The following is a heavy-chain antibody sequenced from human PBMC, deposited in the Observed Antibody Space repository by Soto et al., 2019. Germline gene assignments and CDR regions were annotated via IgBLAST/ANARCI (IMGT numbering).Heavy chain of an antibody. V-gene: IGHV3-30-3*01. CDR1: GFIFSAYA. Sequence: GGSLRLSCTASGFIFSAYAMLWVRQAPGKGLEWVAAMSYDGTNKYYAESLKGRFTISRDNSKNTLFLQMSSLTADDSAVYYCARDPSPYTSGWYGIDFWGLGTLVTVSS. CDR3: ARDPSPYTSGWYGIDF. D-gene: IGHD6-19*01. CDR2: MSYDGTNK. J-gene: IGHJ4*01.